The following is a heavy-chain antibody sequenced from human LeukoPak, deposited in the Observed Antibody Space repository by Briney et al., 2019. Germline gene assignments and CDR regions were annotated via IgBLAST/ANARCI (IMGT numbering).Heavy chain of an antibody. CDR1: GYTFTGYY. D-gene: IGHD3-10*01. V-gene: IGHV1-2*04. CDR3: ARADTTYGSGSYFTFDY. Sequence: ASVKVSCKASGYTFTGYYMHWVRQAPGQGLEWMGWINPNSGGTNYAQKFQGWVTMTRDTSTSTAYMELSRLRSDDTAVYYCARADTTYGSGSYFTFDYWGQGTLVTVSS. J-gene: IGHJ4*02. CDR2: INPNSGGT.